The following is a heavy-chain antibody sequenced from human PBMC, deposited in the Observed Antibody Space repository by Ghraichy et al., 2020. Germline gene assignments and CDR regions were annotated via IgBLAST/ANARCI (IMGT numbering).Heavy chain of an antibody. CDR2: ISSDGRHI. D-gene: IGHD1-26*01. J-gene: IGHJ4*02. CDR3: TRAGIVGATPAFDY. CDR1: GFNFNIYS. Sequence: GWSLRLSCGASGFNFNIYSMNWVRQAPGNGLEWVSSISSDGRHIYYADSVRGRFTISRDNAQNTVFLQTNSLRGEDTAVYYCTRAGIVGATPAFDYWGQGTLVTVSS. V-gene: IGHV3-21*06.